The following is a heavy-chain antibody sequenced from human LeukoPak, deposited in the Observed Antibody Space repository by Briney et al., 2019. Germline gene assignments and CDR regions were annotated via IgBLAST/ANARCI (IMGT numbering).Heavy chain of an antibody. Sequence: GGSLRLSCAASGFTLNRYWMSWVRQAPGKGLEWVANIKQDGSEKYYVESVKGRFTISRDNAKNSLYLQMNSLRAEDTAVFYCVRGSLASGVVVYYYYYYLDVWGKGTTVTVSS. D-gene: IGHD3-3*01. CDR2: IKQDGSEK. CDR1: GFTLNRYW. V-gene: IGHV3-7*01. CDR3: VRGSLASGVVVYYYYYYLDV. J-gene: IGHJ6*03.